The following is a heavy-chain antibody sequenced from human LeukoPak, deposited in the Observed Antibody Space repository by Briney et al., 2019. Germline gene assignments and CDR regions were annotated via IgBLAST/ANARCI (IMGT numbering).Heavy chain of an antibody. V-gene: IGHV4-34*01. CDR3: ARGDFYYMDV. CDR1: GGSFSGYY. CDR2: IYYSGTS. Sequence: KTSETLSLTCAVYGGSFSGYYWSWIRQPPGKGLEWIGSIYYSGTSYYNPSLKSRVTISVDTSKNQFSLKVSSVTAADTAVYYCARGDFYYMDVWGKGTTVTVSS. J-gene: IGHJ6*03.